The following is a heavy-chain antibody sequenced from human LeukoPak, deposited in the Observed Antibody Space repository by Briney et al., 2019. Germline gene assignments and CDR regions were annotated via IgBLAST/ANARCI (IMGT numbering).Heavy chain of an antibody. D-gene: IGHD6-19*01. Sequence: GGSLRLSCAASGFTFSSYEMNWVRQAPGKGLEWVSYISSSGSTIYYADSVRGRFTISRDNAKNSLYLQMNSLRAEDTAVYYCAREPLEALAGTSDYWGQGTLVTVSS. CDR2: ISSSGSTI. V-gene: IGHV3-48*03. CDR1: GFTFSSYE. CDR3: AREPLEALAGTSDY. J-gene: IGHJ4*02.